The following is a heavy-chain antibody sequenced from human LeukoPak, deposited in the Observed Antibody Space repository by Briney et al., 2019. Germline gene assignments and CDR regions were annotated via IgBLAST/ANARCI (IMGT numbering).Heavy chain of an antibody. Sequence: GGSLRLSCAASGFTFSSYSMNWVRQAPGKGLEWVSSISSSSSYIYYADSVKGRFTISRDNAKNSLYLQMNSLRAEDTAVYYCARSSSYDSSGYYAPHAFDIWGQGTMVTVSS. D-gene: IGHD3-22*01. J-gene: IGHJ3*02. V-gene: IGHV3-21*01. CDR3: ARSSSYDSSGYYAPHAFDI. CDR2: ISSSSSYI. CDR1: GFTFSSYS.